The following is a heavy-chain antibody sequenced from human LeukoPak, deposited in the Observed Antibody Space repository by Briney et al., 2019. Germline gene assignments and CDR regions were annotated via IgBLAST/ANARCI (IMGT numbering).Heavy chain of an antibody. D-gene: IGHD1-1*01. Sequence: SETLSLTCTVSDYSISNGYYWGWVRQPPGKGLEWIGSIYHSGSTHYNPSLKSRVTISVDTSKNQFSLKLSSVTAADTAVYYCARPVPSRLGWFDPWGQGTLVTVSS. CDR2: IYHSGST. J-gene: IGHJ5*02. CDR1: DYSISNGYY. CDR3: ARPVPSRLGWFDP. V-gene: IGHV4-38-2*02.